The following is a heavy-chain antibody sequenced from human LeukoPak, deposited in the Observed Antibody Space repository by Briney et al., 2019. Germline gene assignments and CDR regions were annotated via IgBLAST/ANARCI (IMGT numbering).Heavy chain of an antibody. CDR2: ISSDGTNK. V-gene: IGHV3-30*04. CDR1: GFPFSTYA. D-gene: IGHD3-10*01. Sequence: GSLRLSCGASGFPFSTYAMSWVRPAPGKGLEWVAVISSDGTNKDYADSVKGRFSISRDNSKNTLYLQMNRLRADDTAVYYCARDRSQEFDPWGQGTLVTVSS. CDR3: ARDRSQEFDP. J-gene: IGHJ5*02.